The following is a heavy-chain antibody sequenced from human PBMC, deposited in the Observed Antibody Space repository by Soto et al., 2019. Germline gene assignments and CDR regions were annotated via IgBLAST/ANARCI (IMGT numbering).Heavy chain of an antibody. J-gene: IGHJ4*02. Sequence: GGSLRLSCAASGFTFSSYAMRWVRQAPGKGLEWVSAISGSVGSTYYADSVKGRFTISRDNSKHTLYLQMNSLRSEDTAVYYCARRGPGTYFDYWGQGTLVTVSS. CDR3: ARRGPGTYFDY. D-gene: IGHD6-13*01. CDR2: ISGSVGST. V-gene: IGHV3-23*01. CDR1: GFTFSSYA.